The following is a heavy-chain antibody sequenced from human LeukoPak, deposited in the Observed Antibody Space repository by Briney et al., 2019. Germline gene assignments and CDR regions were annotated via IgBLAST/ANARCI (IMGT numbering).Heavy chain of an antibody. CDR2: IYYSGST. D-gene: IGHD3-22*01. Sequence: SETLSLTCTVAGGSISSYYWSWIRQPPGKGLEWIGYIYYSGSTNYNPSLKSRVTISVDTSKNQFSLKLSSVTAADTAVYYCARDHDSSGFDPWGQGTLVTVSS. J-gene: IGHJ5*02. CDR3: ARDHDSSGFDP. V-gene: IGHV4-59*01. CDR1: GGSISSYY.